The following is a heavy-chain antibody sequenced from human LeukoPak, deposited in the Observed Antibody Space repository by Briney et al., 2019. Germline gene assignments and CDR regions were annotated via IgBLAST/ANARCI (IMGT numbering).Heavy chain of an antibody. CDR3: ARVGEPASWYYYYYMDV. J-gene: IGHJ6*03. CDR2: IYTSGST. CDR1: GDSISSGDYY. Sequence: KPSQTLSLTCTVSGDSISSGDYYWSWIRQPAGKGLEWIGRIYTSGSTNYNPSLKSRVTMSVDTSKNQFSLKLSSVTAADTAVYYCARVGEPASWYYYYYMDVWGKGTTVTVSS. D-gene: IGHD3-10*01. V-gene: IGHV4-61*02.